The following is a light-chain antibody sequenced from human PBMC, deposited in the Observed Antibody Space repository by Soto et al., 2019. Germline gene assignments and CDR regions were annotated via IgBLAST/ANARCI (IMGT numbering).Light chain of an antibody. CDR3: QQYGSAPTWA. CDR2: DAS. Sequence: VKGPTLACRASESVSSKLVWYQKKPGQAPRLLIHDASTRATGIPARFSGSGSGPDFTRTIIRLEPEDSAVSHCQQYGSAPTWAFGQGTKLEIK. J-gene: IGKJ1*01. CDR1: ESVSSK. V-gene: IGKV3-20*01.